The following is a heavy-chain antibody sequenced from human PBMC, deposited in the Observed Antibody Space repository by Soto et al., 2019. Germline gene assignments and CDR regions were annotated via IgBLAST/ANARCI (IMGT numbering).Heavy chain of an antibody. J-gene: IGHJ4*02. CDR1: GYTFTTYV. Sequence: ASVKVSCKASGYTFTTYVMHWVRQAPGQRPEWMGWINAGNGNTKYSQKFQDILTFTRDTSASTAYMELSRLRSEDTAVYYCARAVAVPADFDYWGQGTLVTVSS. D-gene: IGHD6-19*01. CDR2: INAGNGNT. CDR3: ARAVAVPADFDY. V-gene: IGHV1-3*01.